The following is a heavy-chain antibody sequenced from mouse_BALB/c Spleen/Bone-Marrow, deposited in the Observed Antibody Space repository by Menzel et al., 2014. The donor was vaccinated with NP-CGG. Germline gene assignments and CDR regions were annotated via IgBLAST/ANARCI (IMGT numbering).Heavy chain of an antibody. CDR1: GFNIKDTY. Sequence: EVQLQQSGAELVKPGASVKLSCTASGFNIKDTYLHWVKQRPEQGLEWIGRIDPANGNTEYDPKFQGKATITADTSSNTAYLQLSSLTSEDTAVYYCARRGDIYYGSSAWFAYWGQGTLFTVSA. D-gene: IGHD1-1*01. V-gene: IGHV14-3*02. J-gene: IGHJ3*01. CDR3: ARRGDIYYGSSAWFAY. CDR2: IDPANGNT.